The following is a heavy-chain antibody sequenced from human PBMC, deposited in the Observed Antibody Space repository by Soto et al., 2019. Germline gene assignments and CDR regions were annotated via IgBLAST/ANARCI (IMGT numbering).Heavy chain of an antibody. CDR2: IYYSGST. D-gene: IGHD2-21*02. CDR3: ARVCGGDCHYGMDV. V-gene: IGHV4-31*03. Sequence: QVQLQESGPGLVKPSQTLSLTCTVSGGSISSGGYYWSWIRQHPGKGLEWMGYIYYSGSTYYNPYLKSRVTISVDTSKNQFSLKLSSVTAADTAVYYCARVCGGDCHYGMDVWGQGTTVTVSS. J-gene: IGHJ6*02. CDR1: GGSISSGGYY.